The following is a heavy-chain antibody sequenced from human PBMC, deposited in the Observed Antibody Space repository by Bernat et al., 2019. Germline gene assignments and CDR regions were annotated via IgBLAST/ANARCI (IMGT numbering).Heavy chain of an antibody. V-gene: IGHV3-21*05. Sequence: EVQLVESGGGLVKPGGSLRLSCAASGFTFSNAWMSWVRQAPGKGLEWVSYISSSSSYIYYADSVKGRFTISRDNAKNSLYLQMNSLRAEDTAVYYCAREEGSSGLLTHWFDPWGQGTLVTVSS. CDR3: AREEGSSGLLTHWFDP. D-gene: IGHD5-18*01. CDR1: GFTFSNAW. CDR2: ISSSSSYI. J-gene: IGHJ5*02.